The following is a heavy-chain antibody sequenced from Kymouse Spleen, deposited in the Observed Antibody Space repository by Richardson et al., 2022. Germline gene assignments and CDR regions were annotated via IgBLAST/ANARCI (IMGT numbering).Heavy chain of an antibody. D-gene: IGHD3-10*01. CDR1: GFTFDDYA. CDR2: ISWNSGSI. CDR3: AKDASVRGVIYYYYYGMDV. J-gene: IGHJ6*02. V-gene: IGHV3-9*01. Sequence: EVQLVESGGGLVQPGRSLRLSCAASGFTFDDYAMHWVRQAPGKGLEWVSGISWNSGSIGYADSVKGRFTISRDNAKNSLYLQMNSLRAEDTALYYCAKDASVRGVIYYYYYGMDVWGQGTTVTVSS.